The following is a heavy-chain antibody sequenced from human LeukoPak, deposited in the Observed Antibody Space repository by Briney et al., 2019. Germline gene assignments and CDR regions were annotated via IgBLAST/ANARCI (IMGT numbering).Heavy chain of an antibody. J-gene: IGHJ4*02. V-gene: IGHV4-34*01. CDR1: GGSFSGYY. Sequence: KASEILSLTCAVYGGSFSGYYWSWIRQPPGKGLEWIGEINHSGSTNYNPSLKSRVTISVDTSKNQFSLKLSSVTAADTAVYYCARHYRDGYNFDYWGQGTLVTVSS. D-gene: IGHD5-24*01. CDR2: INHSGST. CDR3: ARHYRDGYNFDY.